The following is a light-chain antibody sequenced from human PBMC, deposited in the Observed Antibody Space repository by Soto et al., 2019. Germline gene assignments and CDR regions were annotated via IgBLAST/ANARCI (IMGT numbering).Light chain of an antibody. J-gene: IGKJ4*01. Sequence: EIVLTQSPGTLSLSPGERATLSCRAGQSVSSSYLAWYQQKPGQAPRLLIYGASSRATGIPDRFSGSGSGTDFTLTISRLEPEDFAVYYCQQYGSSPPNTFGGGTKVDIK. CDR2: GAS. CDR3: QQYGSSPPNT. CDR1: QSVSSSY. V-gene: IGKV3-20*01.